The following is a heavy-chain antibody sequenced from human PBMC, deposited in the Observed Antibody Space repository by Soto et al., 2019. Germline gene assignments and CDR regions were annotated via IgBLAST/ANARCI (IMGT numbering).Heavy chain of an antibody. CDR2: INHSGST. D-gene: IGHD3-9*01. Sequence: QVQLQQWGAGLLKPSETLSLTCAVYGGSFSGYYWSWIRQPPGKGLEWIGEINHSGSTNYNPSLKSRVTIPVDTSKNQFSLKLSSVTAADTAVYYCASLPYDILTGYYYYGMDVWGQGTTVTVSS. CDR1: GGSFSGYY. J-gene: IGHJ6*02. CDR3: ASLPYDILTGYYYYGMDV. V-gene: IGHV4-34*01.